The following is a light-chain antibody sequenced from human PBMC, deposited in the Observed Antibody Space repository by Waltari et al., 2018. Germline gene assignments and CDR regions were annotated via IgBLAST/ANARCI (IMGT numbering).Light chain of an antibody. Sequence: EIVLTQSPGTLSLSLGERATLSCRASQSVSSIYLVWYQQKPGQAPRLLIYAASNRATGTPDRFSGSGSGTEFTLTISRLEPEDFAVYYCQLYGRSLGLTFGQGTRLE. CDR2: AAS. J-gene: IGKJ5*01. CDR3: QLYGRSLGLT. CDR1: QSVSSIY. V-gene: IGKV3-20*01.